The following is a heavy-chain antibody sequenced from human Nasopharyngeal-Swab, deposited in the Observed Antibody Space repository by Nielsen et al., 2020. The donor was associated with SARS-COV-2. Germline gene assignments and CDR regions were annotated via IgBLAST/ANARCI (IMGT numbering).Heavy chain of an antibody. CDR1: GFTFTNYG. CDR3: ARMDFIASRDY. Sequence: GESLKISCAASGFTFTNYGMHWVRQTPGKGLEWVAVIWYGGSKRYYADSVKGRFTISRDNSKNMVNLQLNSMRAEDTAVYYCARMDFIASRDYWGQGTLVTVSS. CDR2: IWYGGSKR. J-gene: IGHJ4*02. V-gene: IGHV3-33*01. D-gene: IGHD6-13*01.